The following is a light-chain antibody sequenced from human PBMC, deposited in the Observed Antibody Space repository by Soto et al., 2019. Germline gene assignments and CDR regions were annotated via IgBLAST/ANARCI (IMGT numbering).Light chain of an antibody. J-gene: IGLJ1*01. V-gene: IGLV2-14*01. CDR3: NSYTTSNTRQLV. CDR1: SSDVGGYNY. CDR2: DVS. Sequence: QSVLTQPASVSGSPGQSITISCTGTSSDVGGYNYVSWYQQHPGKAPKFMIYDVSNRPSGVSTRFSGSKSGNTASLTISGLQAEDEADYYCNSYTTSNTRQLVFVTGTKVTVL.